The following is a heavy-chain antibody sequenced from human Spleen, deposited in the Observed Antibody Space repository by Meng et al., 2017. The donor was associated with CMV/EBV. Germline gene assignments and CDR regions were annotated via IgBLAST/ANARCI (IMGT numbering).Heavy chain of an antibody. V-gene: IGHV5-51*01. CDR1: GYSFPSYW. CDR2: IYPGDSDT. Sequence: GESLKISCKGSGYSFPSYWIVWVRQMPGKGLEWMGIIYPGDSDTTYSPSFQGQVTISADKSISTTYLQWSSLKASDTAMYYCARQLDTRTWDNWFDPWGQGTLVTVSS. CDR3: ARQLDTRTWDNWFDP. J-gene: IGHJ5*02. D-gene: IGHD2-2*01.